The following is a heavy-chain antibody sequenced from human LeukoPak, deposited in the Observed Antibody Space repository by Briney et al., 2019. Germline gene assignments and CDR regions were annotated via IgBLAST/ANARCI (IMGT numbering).Heavy chain of an antibody. CDR1: VGSISSGSYY. J-gene: IGHJ4*02. V-gene: IGHV4-61*02. CDR2: IYTSGST. D-gene: IGHD3-22*01. Sequence: SQTLSLTCTVSVGSISSGSYYWSWIRQPAGKGLEWIGRIYTSGSTNYNPSLKSRVTISVDTSKNQFSLKLSSVTAADTAVYYCARDRKYYYDSSGYYNYYFDYWGQGTLVTVSS. CDR3: ARDRKYYYDSSGYYNYYFDY.